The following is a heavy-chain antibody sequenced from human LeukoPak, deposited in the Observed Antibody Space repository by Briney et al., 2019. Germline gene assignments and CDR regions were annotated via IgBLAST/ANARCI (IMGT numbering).Heavy chain of an antibody. CDR3: ARTPLVRYFDC. CDR2: VSGSGGIT. D-gene: IGHD2-2*01. J-gene: IGHJ4*02. Sequence: GGSLTLSCAASGLPFSCYAMSWLPKAPGKPLEWVSGVSGSGGITYYADSVKGRFTISRDNSKNTLYLQMNSLRAEDTALYYCARTPLVRYFDCWGQGTLVTVSS. CDR1: GLPFSCYA. V-gene: IGHV3-23*01.